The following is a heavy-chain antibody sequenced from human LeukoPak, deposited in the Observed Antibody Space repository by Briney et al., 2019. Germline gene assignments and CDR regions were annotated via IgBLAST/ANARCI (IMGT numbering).Heavy chain of an antibody. V-gene: IGHV3-23*01. CDR2: ISDRGDRQ. CDR3: ARDPDYNDSA. J-gene: IGHJ4*02. D-gene: IGHD3-22*01. Sequence: GGSLRLSCAASGFTFTNYAMSWVRQAPGKGLEWVSAISDRGDRQYYADSVKGRFTISRDNSKNTLYLQMNSLRADDTAVYYCARDPDYNDSAWGQGTLVTVSS. CDR1: GFTFTNYA.